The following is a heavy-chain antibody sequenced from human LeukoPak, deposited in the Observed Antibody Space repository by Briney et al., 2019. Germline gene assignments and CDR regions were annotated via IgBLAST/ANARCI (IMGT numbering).Heavy chain of an antibody. CDR3: AREGTSMVRWVDY. Sequence: SETLSLTCTVSGGSISSYYWSWIRQPPGKGLEGIGYIYYSGSTYYNPSLKSRVTISVDTSKNQFSLKLSSVTAADTAVYYCAREGTSMVRWVDYWGQGTLVTVSS. CDR1: GGSISSYY. CDR2: IYYSGST. D-gene: IGHD3-10*01. V-gene: IGHV4-59*12. J-gene: IGHJ4*02.